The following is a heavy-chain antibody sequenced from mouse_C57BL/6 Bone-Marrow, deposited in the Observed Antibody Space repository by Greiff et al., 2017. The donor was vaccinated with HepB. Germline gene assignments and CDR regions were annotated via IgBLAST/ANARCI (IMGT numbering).Heavy chain of an antibody. Sequence: VQLQQSGPELVKPGASVKMSCKASGYTFTDYNMHWVKQSHGKSLEWIGYINPNNGGTSYNQKFKGKATLTVNKSSSTAYMELRSLTSEDSAVYYCAIYYGSSYAMDYWGQGTSVTVSS. V-gene: IGHV1-22*01. CDR2: INPNNGGT. CDR3: AIYYGSSYAMDY. J-gene: IGHJ4*01. D-gene: IGHD1-1*01. CDR1: GYTFTDYN.